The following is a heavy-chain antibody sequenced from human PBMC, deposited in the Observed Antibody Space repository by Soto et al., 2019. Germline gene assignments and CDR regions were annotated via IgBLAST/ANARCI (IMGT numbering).Heavy chain of an antibody. V-gene: IGHV1-18*01. CDR3: ARDRLGATGDY. D-gene: IGHD1-26*01. J-gene: IGHJ4*02. Sequence: ASVNVSCKASGYTFTSYGISWVRQAPGQGLGWMGWISAYNANTNYAQKLQGRVTMTTDTSTSTTYMELRSLRSDDTAVYFCARDRLGATGDYWGQGTLVTVSS. CDR1: GYTFTSYG. CDR2: ISAYNANT.